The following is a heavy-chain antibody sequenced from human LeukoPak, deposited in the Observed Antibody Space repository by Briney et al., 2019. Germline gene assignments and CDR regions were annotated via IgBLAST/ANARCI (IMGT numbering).Heavy chain of an antibody. J-gene: IGHJ4*02. CDR1: GGSISSYY. CDR3: ARDASYSGYGFDY. D-gene: IGHD5-12*01. CDR2: IYYSGST. V-gene: IGHV4-59*12. Sequence: SETLSLTCTVSGGSISSYYWSWIRQPPGKGLEWIGYIYYSGSTYYNPSLKSRVTISVDTSKNQFSLKLSSVTAADTAVYYCARDASYSGYGFDYWGQGTLVTVSS.